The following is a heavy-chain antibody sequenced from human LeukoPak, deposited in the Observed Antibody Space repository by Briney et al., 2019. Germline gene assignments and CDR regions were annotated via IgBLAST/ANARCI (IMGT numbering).Heavy chain of an antibody. CDR1: GFTFSSYA. J-gene: IGHJ5*02. D-gene: IGHD2-2*01. Sequence: GGSLRLSCAASGFTFSSYAMHWVRQAPGKELEWVAVISYDGSNKYYADSVKGRFTISRDNSKNTLYLQMNSLRAEDTAVYYCARVPVGPAAPWGQGTLVTVSS. CDR3: ARVPVGPAAP. V-gene: IGHV3-30-3*01. CDR2: ISYDGSNK.